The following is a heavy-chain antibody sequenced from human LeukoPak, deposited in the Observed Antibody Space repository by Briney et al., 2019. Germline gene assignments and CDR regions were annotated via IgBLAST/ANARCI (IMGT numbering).Heavy chain of an antibody. Sequence: PGGSLRLSCAASGFTFSSYWMHWVRHAPGKGLVWVSRINSDGSSTSYADSVKGRFTISRDNAKNTLYLQMNSLRAEDTAVYYCARGPWGGSGFDYWGQGTLVTVSS. D-gene: IGHD3-10*01. V-gene: IGHV3-74*01. CDR1: GFTFSSYW. CDR3: ARGPWGGSGFDY. CDR2: INSDGSST. J-gene: IGHJ4*02.